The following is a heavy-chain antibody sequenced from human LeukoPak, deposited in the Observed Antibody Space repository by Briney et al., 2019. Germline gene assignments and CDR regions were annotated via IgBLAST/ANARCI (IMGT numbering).Heavy chain of an antibody. Sequence: GGSLRLSCAASGFTFSSYAMSWVRQAPGKGLEWVSAISGSGGSTYYADSVKGRFTISRDNSKNTLYLQMNSLRAEDTAVYYCAKGLGHCSSTSCYTGFDAFDIWGQGTMVTVSS. V-gene: IGHV3-23*01. J-gene: IGHJ3*02. CDR3: AKGLGHCSSTSCYTGFDAFDI. CDR2: ISGSGGST. D-gene: IGHD2-2*02. CDR1: GFTFSSYA.